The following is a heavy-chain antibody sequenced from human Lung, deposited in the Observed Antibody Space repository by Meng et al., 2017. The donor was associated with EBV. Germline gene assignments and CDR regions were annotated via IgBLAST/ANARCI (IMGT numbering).Heavy chain of an antibody. CDR3: ARAVDTGYFDY. D-gene: IGHD5-18*01. Sequence: VQRQQWGAGLLKPSEPLSRPCAVYGGSFSGYYWSWIRQPPGKGLEWIGEINHSGSTNYNPSLKSRVTISVDTSKNQFSLKLSSVTAADTAVYYCARAVDTGYFDYWGQGTLVTVSS. CDR2: INHSGST. J-gene: IGHJ4*02. V-gene: IGHV4-34*01. CDR1: GGSFSGYY.